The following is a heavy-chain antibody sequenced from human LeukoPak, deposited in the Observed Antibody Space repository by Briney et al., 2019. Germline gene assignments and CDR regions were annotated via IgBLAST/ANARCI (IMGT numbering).Heavy chain of an antibody. Sequence: GGSLRLSCAASGFNFQDYGMTWVRQVPGKGLEWVSAINWYGSDTGYADSVKGRFTISRDNAKNSLYLQMSSLRVEDTAVYYCASASSHRTAAGGDYWGQGTLVTVST. CDR3: ASASSHRTAAGGDY. CDR2: INWYGSDT. CDR1: GFNFQDYG. V-gene: IGHV3-20*04. D-gene: IGHD6-13*01. J-gene: IGHJ4*02.